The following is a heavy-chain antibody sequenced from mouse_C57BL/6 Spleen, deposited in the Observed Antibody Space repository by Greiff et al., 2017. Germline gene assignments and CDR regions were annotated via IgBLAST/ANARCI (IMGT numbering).Heavy chain of an antibody. J-gene: IGHJ1*03. CDR3: ARHYYYGSSWYFDV. CDR2: IWSDGST. D-gene: IGHD1-1*01. V-gene: IGHV2-6-1*01. CDR1: GFSLTSYG. Sequence: VKLMESGPGLVAPSQSLSITCTVSGFSLTSYGVHWVRQPPGKGLEWLVVIWSDGSTTYNSALKSRLSISKDNSKSQVFLKMNSLQTDDTAMYYCARHYYYGSSWYFDVWGTGTTVTVSS.